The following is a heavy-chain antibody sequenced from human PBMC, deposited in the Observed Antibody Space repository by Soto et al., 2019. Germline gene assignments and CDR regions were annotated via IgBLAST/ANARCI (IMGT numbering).Heavy chain of an antibody. Sequence: SETLSLTCTVSGGSISSGGYYWSWIRQHPGKGLEWIGSIYYSGSTYYNPSLKSRVTISVDTSKNQFSLKLSSVTAADTAAYYCASRVAAAGRPPNYWGQGTLVTVSS. D-gene: IGHD6-13*01. CDR2: IYYSGST. V-gene: IGHV4-39*01. CDR1: GGSISSGGYY. CDR3: ASRVAAAGRPPNY. J-gene: IGHJ4*02.